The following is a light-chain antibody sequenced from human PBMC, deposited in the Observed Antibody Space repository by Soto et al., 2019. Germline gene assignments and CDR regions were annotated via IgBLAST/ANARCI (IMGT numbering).Light chain of an antibody. CDR1: SSNIGSNY. CDR2: RNN. Sequence: QSVLTQPPSASGTPGQRVTISCSGSSSNIGSNYVYWYQQLPGTAPKLLIYRNNQRPSGVPARFSGSKSGTSASLAISGLRSEDEADYYCAAWDDSLSGAVFGGGTQLT. J-gene: IGLJ7*01. CDR3: AAWDDSLSGAV. V-gene: IGLV1-47*01.